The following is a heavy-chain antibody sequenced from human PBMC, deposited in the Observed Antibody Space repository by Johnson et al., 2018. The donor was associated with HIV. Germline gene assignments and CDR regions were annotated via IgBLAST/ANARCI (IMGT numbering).Heavy chain of an antibody. J-gene: IGHJ3*02. CDR1: GFTFRDYY. D-gene: IGHD4/OR15-4a*01. CDR2: ISSSGSTI. V-gene: IGHV3-11*04. Sequence: QVQLVESGGGLVKPGGSLRLSCAPSGFTFRDYYMSWMRQAPGQGLEWVSYISSSGSTIYKADSVKGRFTISRDNAKNSLFLQMNSLRAEDTAVYYCARVGANFDAFDIWGQGTMVTVSS. CDR3: ARVGANFDAFDI.